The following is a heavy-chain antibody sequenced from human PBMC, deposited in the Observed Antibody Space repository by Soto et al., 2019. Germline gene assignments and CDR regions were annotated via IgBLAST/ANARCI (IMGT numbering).Heavy chain of an antibody. J-gene: IGHJ5*02. Sequence: SETLSLTCTVSGDSISSYYWSWIRQPPGKGLEWIGYIHYSGSTNYNPSLMSRVTISVDTSKNEFSLRLSSVTAADTAVYYCARDSPAARGDWFDPWGQGTLVTVSS. V-gene: IGHV4-59*12. CDR1: GDSISSYY. D-gene: IGHD2-2*01. CDR2: IHYSGST. CDR3: ARDSPAARGDWFDP.